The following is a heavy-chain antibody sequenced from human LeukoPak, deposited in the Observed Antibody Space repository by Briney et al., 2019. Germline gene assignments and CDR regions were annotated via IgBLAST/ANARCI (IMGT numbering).Heavy chain of an antibody. D-gene: IGHD2-15*01. CDR2: IYYSGST. Sequence: SSETLSLTCTVSGGSISSYYWSWIRQPPGKGLEWIGYIYYSGSTNYNPSLKSRVTISIDTSKNQFSLKVNSVTAADTAVYYCVRDRFCSGRSCYGPPDDWGQGARVTVSS. V-gene: IGHV4-59*12. CDR1: GGSISSYY. J-gene: IGHJ4*02. CDR3: VRDRFCSGRSCYGPPDD.